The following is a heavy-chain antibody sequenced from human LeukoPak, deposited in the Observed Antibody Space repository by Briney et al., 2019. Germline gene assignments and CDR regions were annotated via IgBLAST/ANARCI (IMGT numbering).Heavy chain of an antibody. J-gene: IGHJ4*02. Sequence: SETLSLTCTVSGDSISGSSYYWGWIRQPPGKGLEWIGSIYYSGSTYYNPSLKSRVTISVDTSKNHFSLKLSSVTAADTAVYYCARHFAGSTGTTTRDYRGQGTLVTVSS. CDR3: ARHFAGSTGTTTRDY. CDR2: IYYSGST. D-gene: IGHD1-1*01. V-gene: IGHV4-39*01. CDR1: GDSISGSSYY.